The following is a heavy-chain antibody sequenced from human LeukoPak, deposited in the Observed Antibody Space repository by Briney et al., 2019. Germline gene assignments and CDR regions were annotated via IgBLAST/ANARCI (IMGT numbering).Heavy chain of an antibody. V-gene: IGHV1-2*02. CDR3: ARGGYCGGDCYMVDS. CDR1: GYTFTGYY. D-gene: IGHD2-21*02. Sequence: SSVKVSCKASGYTFTGYYMHWVRQAPGQGLEWMGWINPNSGGTNYAQKFQGRVTMTRDTSISTAYMELSRLRSEDTAVYYCARGGYCGGDCYMVDSWGQGTLVTVSS. J-gene: IGHJ4*02. CDR2: INPNSGGT.